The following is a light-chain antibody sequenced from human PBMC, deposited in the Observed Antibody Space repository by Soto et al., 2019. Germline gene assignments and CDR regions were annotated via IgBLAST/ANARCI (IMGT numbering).Light chain of an antibody. CDR2: DAS. CDR1: QGITGW. V-gene: IGKV1-5*01. J-gene: IGKJ1*01. CDR3: QQYQRYWT. Sequence: DIQLTQSPSTLSASVGDRVTITCRASQGITGWLAWYQQKPGKAPKLLIFDASTLESGVPPRFIGSGSGTEFTLSISKLQPDDFATYYCQQYQRYWTCGHGTKVEVK.